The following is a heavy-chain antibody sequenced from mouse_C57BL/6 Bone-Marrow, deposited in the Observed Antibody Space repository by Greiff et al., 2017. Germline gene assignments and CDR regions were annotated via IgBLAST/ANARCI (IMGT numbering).Heavy chain of an antibody. J-gene: IGHJ4*01. Sequence: EVQLQESGGGLVQPGGSLKLSCAASGFTFSDYYMYWVRQTPEKRLEWVAYISNGGGSTYYPDTVKGRFTISRDNAKNTLYLQMSRLKSEDTAMYYCARLEMDYWGQGTSVTVSS. CDR3: ARLEMDY. V-gene: IGHV5-12*01. CDR1: GFTFSDYY. CDR2: ISNGGGST.